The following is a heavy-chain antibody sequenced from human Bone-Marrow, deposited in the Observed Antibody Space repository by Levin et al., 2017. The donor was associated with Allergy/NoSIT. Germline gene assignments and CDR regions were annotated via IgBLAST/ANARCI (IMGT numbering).Heavy chain of an antibody. CDR2: IDPTVSYT. D-gene: IGHD6-19*01. CDR3: ARHEGVTVAKLGNFQH. V-gene: IGHV5-10-1*01. CDR1: GYIFTSYW. Sequence: RGESLKISCKASGYIFTSYWITWVRQMPGKGLEWMGRIDPTVSYTNYSPSFQGHFTISTDNSISTAYLQWSSLAASDTAIYYCARHEGVTVAKLGNFQHWGRGTLVTVSS. J-gene: IGHJ1*01.